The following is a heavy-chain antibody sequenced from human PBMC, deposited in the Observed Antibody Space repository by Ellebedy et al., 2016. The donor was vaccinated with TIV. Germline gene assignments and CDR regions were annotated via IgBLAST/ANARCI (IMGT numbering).Heavy chain of an antibody. CDR3: ARRDGSAHFFDY. CDR1: GGSFSGYY. D-gene: IGHD1-26*01. V-gene: IGHV4-34*01. J-gene: IGHJ4*02. CDR2: INHSGST. Sequence: MPSETLSLTCAVYGGSFSGYYWSWIRQPPGKGLEWIGEINHSGSTNYNPSLKSRVTISVDTSKNQFSLKLSSVTAADTAVYYCARRDGSAHFFDYWGQGTLVTVSS.